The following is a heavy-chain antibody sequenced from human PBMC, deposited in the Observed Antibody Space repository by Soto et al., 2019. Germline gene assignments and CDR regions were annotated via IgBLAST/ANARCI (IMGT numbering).Heavy chain of an antibody. CDR3: AAERGFRSAGYYYYGMDV. CDR2: IVFGSGNT. J-gene: IGHJ6*02. D-gene: IGHD5-12*01. Sequence: QMQLVQSGPEVKKPGTSVKVSCKASGFTFTSSAVQWVRQARGQRLEWIGWIVFGSGNTNYAQKFQERVTITRDMSTSTAYMELSSLRTEDTAVYNRAAERGFRSAGYYYYGMDVWGQGTTVTVS. V-gene: IGHV1-58*01. CDR1: GFTFTSSA.